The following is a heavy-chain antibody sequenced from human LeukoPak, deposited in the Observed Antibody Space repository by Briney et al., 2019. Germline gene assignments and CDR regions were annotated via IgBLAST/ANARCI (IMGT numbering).Heavy chain of an antibody. V-gene: IGHV3-64D*09. CDR3: VKGGSGGRFYFNTHFDY. D-gene: IGHD2-15*01. J-gene: IGHJ4*02. CDR1: GFTFSSYA. CDR2: ISSNGGST. Sequence: GGSLRLSCSASGFTFSSYAMHWVRQAPGKGLEYVSAISSNGGSTYYADSVKGRFTISRDNSKNTLYLQMSSLRAEDTAVYYCVKGGSGGRFYFNTHFDYWGQGTLGTVSS.